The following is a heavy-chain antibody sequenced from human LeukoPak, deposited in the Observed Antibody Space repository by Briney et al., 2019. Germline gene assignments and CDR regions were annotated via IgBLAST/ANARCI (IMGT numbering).Heavy chain of an antibody. D-gene: IGHD5-18*01. CDR2: MNGDGSST. CDR3: QRDSIHENDP. CDR1: GFNFSSFG. J-gene: IGHJ5*02. V-gene: IGHV3-74*03. Sequence: GGSLRLSCAASGFNFSSFGVSWVRQAPGKGLECVSRMNGDGSSTKYADSVKGRFTVSRDNAKNMLYLQMDSLKAEDTAVYYCQRDSIHENDPWGQGTLVTVSS.